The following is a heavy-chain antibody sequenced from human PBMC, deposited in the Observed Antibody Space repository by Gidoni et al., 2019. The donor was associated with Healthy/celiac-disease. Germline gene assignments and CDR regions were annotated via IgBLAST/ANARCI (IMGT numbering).Heavy chain of an antibody. Sequence: QVQLQESGPGLVQPSQTLSLTCTVSGGSIRSGGYYWSWIRQHPGKGLEWIGYIYYSGSPYYNPSLKSRVTISVDTSKNQFSLKLSSVTAADTAVYYCARETGITMPSAREDVWGQGTTVTVSS. V-gene: IGHV4-31*03. CDR2: IYYSGSP. J-gene: IGHJ6*02. CDR1: GGSIRSGGYY. CDR3: ARETGITMPSAREDV. D-gene: IGHD3-10*01.